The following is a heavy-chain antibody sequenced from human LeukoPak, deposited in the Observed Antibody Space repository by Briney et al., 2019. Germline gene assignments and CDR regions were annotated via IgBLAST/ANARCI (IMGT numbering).Heavy chain of an antibody. J-gene: IGHJ4*02. CDR1: GGTFSSYA. CDR2: IIPIFGTA. Sequence: ASVKVSCKASGGTFSSYAISWVRQAPGQGLEWMGGIIPIFGTANYAQKFQGRVTMTRDMSTSTVYMELSSLRSEDTAVYYCASSAFRYYFDYWGQGTLVTVSS. D-gene: IGHD3-10*01. CDR3: ASSAFRYYFDY. V-gene: IGHV1-69*05.